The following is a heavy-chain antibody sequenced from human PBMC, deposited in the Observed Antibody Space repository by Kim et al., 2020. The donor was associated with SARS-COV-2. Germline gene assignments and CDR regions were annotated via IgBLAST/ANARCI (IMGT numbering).Heavy chain of an antibody. Sequence: SETLSLTCTVSGGSISSSSYYWGWIRQPPGKGLEWIGSIYYSGSTYYNPSLNSRVTISVDTSKNQFSLKLSSVTAADTAVYYCARRGSYGQYWYFDLWGRGTLVTVSS. CDR3: ARRGSYGQYWYFDL. V-gene: IGHV4-39*01. J-gene: IGHJ2*01. D-gene: IGHD5-18*01. CDR1: GGSISSSSYY. CDR2: IYYSGST.